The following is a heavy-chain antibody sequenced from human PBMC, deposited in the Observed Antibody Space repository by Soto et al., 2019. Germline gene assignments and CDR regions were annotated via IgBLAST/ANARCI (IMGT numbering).Heavy chain of an antibody. V-gene: IGHV4-39*01. CDR2: IYYSGST. D-gene: IGHD2-21*01. CDR3: ARQTRIVNS. CDR1: GGSISSSSYY. Sequence: ASETLSLTCTVSGGSISSSSYYWGWIRQPPGKGLEWIGSIYYSGSTYYNPSLKSRVTISVDTSKNQFSLKLSSVTAADTAVYYCARQTRIVNSWGQGTLVTV. J-gene: IGHJ5*02.